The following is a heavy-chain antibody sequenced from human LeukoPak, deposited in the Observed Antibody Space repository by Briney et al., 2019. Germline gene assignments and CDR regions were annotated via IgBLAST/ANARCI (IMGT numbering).Heavy chain of an antibody. CDR3: ARDLDGDSDAFDI. CDR1: GGSISSYY. J-gene: IGHJ3*02. V-gene: IGHV4-59*06. D-gene: IGHD4-17*01. CDR2: IYYSGST. Sequence: SETLSLTCTVSGGSISSYYWSWIRQHPGKGLEWIGYIYYSGSTYYNPSLKSRVTISVDTSKNQFSLKLSSVTAADTAVYYCARDLDGDSDAFDIWGQGTTVTVSS.